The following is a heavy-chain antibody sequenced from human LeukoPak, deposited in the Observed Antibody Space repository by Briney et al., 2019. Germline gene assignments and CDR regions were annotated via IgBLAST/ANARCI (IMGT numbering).Heavy chain of an antibody. J-gene: IGHJ4*02. Sequence: GGSLRLSCAASGFTFSSYAMSWVRQAPGKGLEWVSAISGSGGSTYYADSVKGRFTISRDNSKNTLYLQMNSLRAEDTAVYYXXXXXXXXXXXXXXXXXXPSRGLVDYWGQGTLVTVSS. CDR1: GFTFSSYA. CDR2: ISGSGGST. V-gene: IGHV3-23*01. CDR3: XXXXXXXXXXXXXXXXXPSRGLVDY.